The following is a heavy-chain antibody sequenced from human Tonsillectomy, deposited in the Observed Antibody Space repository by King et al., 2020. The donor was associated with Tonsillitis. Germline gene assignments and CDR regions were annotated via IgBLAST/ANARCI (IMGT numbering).Heavy chain of an antibody. V-gene: IGHV3-7*01. J-gene: IGHJ4*02. CDR1: GFTFSSYW. CDR3: GRGRGWHYFDY. CDR2: IKQDGSEK. D-gene: IGHD6-19*01. Sequence: VQLVESGGGLVQPGGSLRLSCAASGFTFSSYWMNWVRQAPGKGLEWVANIKQDGSEKYYVDSVKGRFTISRDNAKNSLYLQMNSLRAEDTAVYYCGRGRGWHYFDYWGQGTLVTVSS.